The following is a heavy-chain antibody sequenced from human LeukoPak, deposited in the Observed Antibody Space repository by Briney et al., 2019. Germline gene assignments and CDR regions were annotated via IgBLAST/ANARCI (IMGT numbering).Heavy chain of an antibody. Sequence: PGGSLRLSCAASGFTFNNYAMSWVRQAPGKGLEWVSTIGFGDDSAYYADSAKGRFTISRDNSKNTLYLQMNYLRAEDTAVYYCAKDPTSVGGRHDWLLDSWGQGTLVTVSS. CDR1: GFTFNNYA. J-gene: IGHJ5*02. CDR2: IGFGDDSA. CDR3: AKDPTSVGGRHDWLLDS. D-gene: IGHD3-9*01. V-gene: IGHV3-23*01.